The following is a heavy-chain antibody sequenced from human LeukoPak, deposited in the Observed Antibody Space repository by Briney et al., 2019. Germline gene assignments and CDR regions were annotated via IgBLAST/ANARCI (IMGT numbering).Heavy chain of an antibody. J-gene: IGHJ5*02. Sequence: SETLSLTCTVSGGSISSYYWSWIRQPPGKGLEWIGYIYYSGSTNYNPSLKSRVTISVDTSKNQFSLKLSSVTAADTAVYYCARGGREYQLLFLRQSLRTNWFDPWGQGTLVTVSS. D-gene: IGHD2-2*01. CDR3: ARGGREYQLLFLRQSLRTNWFDP. V-gene: IGHV4-59*01. CDR1: GGSISSYY. CDR2: IYYSGST.